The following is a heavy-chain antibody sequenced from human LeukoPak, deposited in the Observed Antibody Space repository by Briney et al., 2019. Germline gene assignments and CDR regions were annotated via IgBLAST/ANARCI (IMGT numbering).Heavy chain of an antibody. CDR2: ISSSSSYI. V-gene: IGHV3-21*01. D-gene: IGHD1-26*01. J-gene: IGHJ4*02. CDR3: ARDILGSQTPFDY. CDR1: GFTFSSYS. Sequence: GGSLRLSCAASGFTFSSYSMNWVRQAPGKGLEWDSSISSSSSYIYYADSVKGRFTISRDNARNSLFLQMNSLRAEDTAAYYCARDILGSQTPFDYWGQGTLVTVSS.